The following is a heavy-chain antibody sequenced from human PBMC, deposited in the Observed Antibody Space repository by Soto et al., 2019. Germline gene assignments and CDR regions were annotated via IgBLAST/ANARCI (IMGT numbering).Heavy chain of an antibody. CDR1: GRSIRSSSYY. V-gene: IGHV4-39*07. Sequence: SETLSLTCTVSGRSIRSSSYYCGWIRQPPGKGLEWIGSIYYSGSTHYNPSLKSRVTISVDTSKSQFSLRLNSVTAADTAVYYCARDLWGYCGTDCYPLDVWGQGTTVTVSS. CDR3: ARDLWGYCGTDCYPLDV. CDR2: IYYSGST. D-gene: IGHD2-21*02. J-gene: IGHJ6*02.